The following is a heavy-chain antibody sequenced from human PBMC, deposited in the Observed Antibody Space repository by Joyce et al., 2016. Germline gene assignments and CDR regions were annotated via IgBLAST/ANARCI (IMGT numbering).Heavy chain of an antibody. CDR1: EYTFIDYY. Sequence: QVQLVQSGAEVKQPGASVKVSCKNSEYTFIDYYLHWVRQAPGQGLEWMGWINPDTGDTYYAQKFQGRVTMTRDTSISTLYMEMSRLRSGDTAVYYCARGVTMAGFDYWGQGTLVSVSS. V-gene: IGHV1-2*02. D-gene: IGHD3-10*01. CDR2: INPDTGDT. J-gene: IGHJ4*02. CDR3: ARGVTMAGFDY.